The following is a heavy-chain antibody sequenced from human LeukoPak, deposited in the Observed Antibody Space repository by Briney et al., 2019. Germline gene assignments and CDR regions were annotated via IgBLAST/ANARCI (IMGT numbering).Heavy chain of an antibody. V-gene: IGHV3-74*01. J-gene: IGHJ4*02. CDR2: INSDGSST. Sequence: PGGSLRLSCAASGLTFSSYWMHWVRQAPGKGLVWVSRINSDGSSTSYADSVKGRFTISRDNAKNTLYLQMNSLRAEDTAVYYCARFTYGSGSRDYWGQGTLVTVSS. CDR1: GLTFSSYW. CDR3: ARFTYGSGSRDY. D-gene: IGHD3-10*01.